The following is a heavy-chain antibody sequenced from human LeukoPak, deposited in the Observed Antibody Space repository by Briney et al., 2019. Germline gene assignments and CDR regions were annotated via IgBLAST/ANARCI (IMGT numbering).Heavy chain of an antibody. CDR2: IYYSGST. J-gene: IGHJ4*02. D-gene: IGHD2-15*01. Sequence: PSETLSLTCTVSGGSISSYYWSWIRQPPGKGLEWIGYIYYSGSTNYNPSLKSRVTISVDTSKNQFSLKLSSVTAADTAVYYCARLTALYYFDYWGQGTLVTVSS. CDR1: GGSISSYY. CDR3: ARLTALYYFDY. V-gene: IGHV4-59*01.